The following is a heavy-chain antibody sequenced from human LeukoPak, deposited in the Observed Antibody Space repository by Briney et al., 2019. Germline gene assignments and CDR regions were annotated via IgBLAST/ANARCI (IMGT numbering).Heavy chain of an antibody. CDR2: ISSRSSFI. J-gene: IGHJ4*02. CDR3: ARDSRHSGDY. CDR1: GFTFTSYN. V-gene: IGHV3-21*06. Sequence: GGSLRLSCAASGFTFTSYNMNWVRQAPGKGLEWVSSISSRSSFIYYADSVKGRFTISRDNAKHSLYLQMSSLRAEDTAVYYCARDSRHSGDYWGQGTLVTVSS. D-gene: IGHD3-3*02.